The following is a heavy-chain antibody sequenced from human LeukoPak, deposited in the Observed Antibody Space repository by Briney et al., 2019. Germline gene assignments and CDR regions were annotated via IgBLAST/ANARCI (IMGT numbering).Heavy chain of an antibody. Sequence: EASVKVSCKASGYTFTGYYMHWVRQAPGQGLEWMGWISGYKGNTNYAQKLQGRVTMTTDTSTSTAYMELRSLTSDDTAVYYCARGPGGRSGYYPLEDYYYYYYMDVWGKGTTVTVSS. J-gene: IGHJ6*03. V-gene: IGHV1-18*04. D-gene: IGHD3-22*01. CDR3: ARGPGGRSGYYPLEDYYYYYYMDV. CDR2: ISGYKGNT. CDR1: GYTFTGYY.